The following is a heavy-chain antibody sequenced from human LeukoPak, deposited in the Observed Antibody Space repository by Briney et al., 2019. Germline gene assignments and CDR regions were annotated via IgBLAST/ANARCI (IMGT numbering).Heavy chain of an antibody. CDR3: ARDHHRRHYDSQARDTFDI. CDR2: IKQDGSEK. Sequence: GGSLRLSCAASGFTFSSYWMNWVRQAPGKGLEWVANIKQDGSEKYYVDSVKGRLTISRDNAKNSLYLQMNSLRAEDTAVYYCARDHHRRHYDSQARDTFDIWGQGTMVTVSS. D-gene: IGHD3-22*01. CDR1: GFTFSSYW. J-gene: IGHJ3*02. V-gene: IGHV3-7*01.